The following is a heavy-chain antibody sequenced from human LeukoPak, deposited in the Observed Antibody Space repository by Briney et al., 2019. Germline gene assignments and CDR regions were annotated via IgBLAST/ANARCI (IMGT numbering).Heavy chain of an antibody. CDR3: ASTLLTGYLPFDY. J-gene: IGHJ4*02. CDR1: GGSISSYY. CDR2: IYTSGST. D-gene: IGHD3-9*01. Sequence: SETLSLTCTVSGGSISSYYWSWIRQPAGKGLEWIVRIYTSGSTNYNPSLKSRVTMSVDTSKNQFSLKLSSVTAAGTAVYYCASTLLTGYLPFDYWGQGTLVTVSS. V-gene: IGHV4-4*07.